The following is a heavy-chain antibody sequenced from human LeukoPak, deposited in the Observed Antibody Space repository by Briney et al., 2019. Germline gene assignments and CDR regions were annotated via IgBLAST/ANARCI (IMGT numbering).Heavy chain of an antibody. J-gene: IGHJ4*02. CDR2: INPSGGST. V-gene: IGHV1-46*01. CDR3: ARDPEQQLVFDY. CDR1: GYTFTSYY. Sequence: GASVEVSCKASGYTFTSYYMHWVRQAPGQGLEWMGIINPSGGSTSYAQKFQGRVTMTRDTSTSTVYMELSSLRSEDTAVYYCARDPEQQLVFDYWGQGTLVTVSS. D-gene: IGHD6-13*01.